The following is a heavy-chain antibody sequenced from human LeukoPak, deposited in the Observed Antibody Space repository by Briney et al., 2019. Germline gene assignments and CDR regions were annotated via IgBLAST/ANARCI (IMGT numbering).Heavy chain of an antibody. CDR3: AKEGPDSSGYYLYYFDY. J-gene: IGHJ4*02. Sequence: GGPLRLSCAASGFTFSSYAMSWVRQAPGKGLEWVSAISGSGGSTYYADSVKGRFTISRDNSKNTLYLQMNSLRAEDTAVYYCAKEGPDSSGYYLYYFDYWGQGTLVTVSS. D-gene: IGHD3-22*01. V-gene: IGHV3-23*01. CDR2: ISGSGGST. CDR1: GFTFSSYA.